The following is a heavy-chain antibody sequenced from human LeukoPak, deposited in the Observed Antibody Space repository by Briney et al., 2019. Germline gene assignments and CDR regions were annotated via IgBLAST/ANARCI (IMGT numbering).Heavy chain of an antibody. CDR1: GFTFSNAW. D-gene: IGHD3-22*01. Sequence: GGSLRLSCAASGFTFSNAWMSWVRQAPGKGMEWVGRIKSKTDGGTTDYAAPVRGRSTISRDDSKNSLYMQMNRLKTEDTAVYYCTTGTMTLYWGQGTLVTVSS. J-gene: IGHJ4*02. CDR3: TTGTMTLY. CDR2: IKSKTDGGTT. V-gene: IGHV3-15*01.